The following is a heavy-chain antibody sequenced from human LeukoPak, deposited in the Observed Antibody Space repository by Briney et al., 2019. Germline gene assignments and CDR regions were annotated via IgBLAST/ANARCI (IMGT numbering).Heavy chain of an antibody. J-gene: IGHJ4*02. Sequence: SETLSLTCTVSGGSISSSSYYWGWIRQPPGKGLEWIGSSCYSGSTYYNPSPKSRATISVYTSKNQLSLQLTSVTAADTAVYYCATDVRGLVPYYFDFWGQGTLVTVSS. CDR3: ATDVRGLVPYYFDF. CDR1: GGSISSSSYY. V-gene: IGHV4-39*07. CDR2: SCYSGST. D-gene: IGHD3-10*02.